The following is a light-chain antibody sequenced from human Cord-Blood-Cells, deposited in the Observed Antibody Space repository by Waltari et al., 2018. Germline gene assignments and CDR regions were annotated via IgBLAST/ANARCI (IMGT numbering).Light chain of an antibody. Sequence: QSVLTQPPSASGTPGQRVTISCSGRSSNIGSNTVTWYQQLHGTAPKLLIYSNNQRPSGVPDRFSGSKSGTSASLAISGLQSEDEADYYCAAWDDSLNGPVFGGGTKLTVL. CDR1: SSNIGSNT. CDR2: SNN. CDR3: AAWDDSLNGPV. J-gene: IGLJ3*02. V-gene: IGLV1-44*01.